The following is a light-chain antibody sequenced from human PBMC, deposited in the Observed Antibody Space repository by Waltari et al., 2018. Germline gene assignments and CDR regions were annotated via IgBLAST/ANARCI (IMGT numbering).Light chain of an antibody. CDR1: QSVGIY. CDR2: SSS. Sequence: DIQMTQFPFLVSASVGGRVPIPCRTSQSVGIYLNWYRQRPGRAPEVLIYSSSSLPAGVPSRFTGAGSGTDFTLTITNLQPEDFATYYCQQSFRAPFTFGPGTTVDVK. CDR3: QQSFRAPFT. J-gene: IGKJ3*01. V-gene: IGKV1-39*01.